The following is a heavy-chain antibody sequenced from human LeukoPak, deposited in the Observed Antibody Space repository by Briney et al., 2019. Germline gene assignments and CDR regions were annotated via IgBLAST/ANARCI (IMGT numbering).Heavy chain of an antibody. CDR3: ARRGYSRVY. CDR2: INHSGST. V-gene: IGHV4-39*07. J-gene: IGHJ4*02. Sequence: SETLSLTCTVSGGSISSSSYYWGWIRQPPGKGLEWIGEINHSGSTNYNPSLKSRVTISVDTSKNQFSLKLSSVTAADTAVYYCARRGYSRVYWGQGTLVTVSS. CDR1: GGSISSSSYY. D-gene: IGHD6-13*01.